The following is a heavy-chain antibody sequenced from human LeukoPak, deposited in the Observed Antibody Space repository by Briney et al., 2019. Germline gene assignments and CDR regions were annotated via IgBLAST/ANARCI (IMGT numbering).Heavy chain of an antibody. D-gene: IGHD6-13*01. J-gene: IGHJ5*02. CDR1: GFTFSSYS. CDR3: ARDADSSWYNWFDL. CDR2: ISSSSSYI. Sequence: GGSLRLSCAASGFTFSSYSMNWVRQAPGKGLEWVSSISSSSSYIYYADSVKARFTISRDNAKTSLYLQMNSLRAEDTAVYYCARDADSSWYNWFDLWGQGTLVTVSS. V-gene: IGHV3-21*01.